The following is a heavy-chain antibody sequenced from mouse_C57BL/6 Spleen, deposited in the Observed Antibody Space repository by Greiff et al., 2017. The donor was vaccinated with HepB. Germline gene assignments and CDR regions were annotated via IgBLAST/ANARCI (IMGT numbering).Heavy chain of an antibody. CDR2: ISYDGSN. D-gene: IGHD2-4*01. J-gene: IGHJ2*01. CDR1: GYSITSGYY. Sequence: VQLKESGPGLVKPSQSLSLTCSVTGYSITSGYYWNWIRQFPGNKLEWMGYISYDGSNNYNPSLKNRISITRDTSKNQFFLKLNSVTTEDTATYYCARGGDYDVGNFDYWGQGTTLTVSS. CDR3: ARGGDYDVGNFDY. V-gene: IGHV3-6*01.